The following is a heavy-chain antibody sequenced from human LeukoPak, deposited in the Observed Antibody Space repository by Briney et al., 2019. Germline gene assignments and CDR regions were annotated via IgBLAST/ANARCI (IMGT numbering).Heavy chain of an antibody. D-gene: IGHD3-22*01. J-gene: IGHJ4*02. V-gene: IGHV3-30*02. CDR3: ARDVHYDSSGYFH. CDR1: AFTFRSYG. Sequence: PGGSLRLSCAASAFTFRSYGMHWVRQAPGKGLEWVTFIRYDGSKKYYADSVKGRFTISRDNAKNSLYLQMNSLRAEDTAVYYCARDVHYDSSGYFHWGQGTLVTVSS. CDR2: IRYDGSKK.